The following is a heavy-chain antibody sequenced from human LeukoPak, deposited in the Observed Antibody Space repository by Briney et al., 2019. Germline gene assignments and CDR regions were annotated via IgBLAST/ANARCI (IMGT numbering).Heavy chain of an antibody. D-gene: IGHD5-18*01. V-gene: IGHV1-2*02. CDR1: GYTFTGYY. J-gene: IGHJ4*02. CDR2: INPNSGGT. CDR3: AREIGPIQLHLWGSAFDY. Sequence: AASVKVSCKASGYTFTGYYMHWVRQAPGQGLEWMGWINPNSGGTNYAQKFQGRVTMTRGTSTNTVYMELSSLRSEDTAVYYCAREIGPIQLHLWGSAFDYWGQGTLVTVSS.